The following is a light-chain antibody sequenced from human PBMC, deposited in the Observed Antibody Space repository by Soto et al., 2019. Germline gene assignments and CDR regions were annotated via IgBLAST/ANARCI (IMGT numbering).Light chain of an antibody. V-gene: IGKV1-27*01. CDR1: RDISSS. CDR3: QKYSCAPDT. J-gene: IGKJ2*01. Sequence: DVPMTQSPSSLSASVGDRVTITCRASRDISSSLACYQQKQGKVPKLLIYAASTLHAGVQSRFSGRGSGTFFPLTINRLQHEYVATYYCQKYSCAPDTFGRGTRLEIK. CDR2: AAS.